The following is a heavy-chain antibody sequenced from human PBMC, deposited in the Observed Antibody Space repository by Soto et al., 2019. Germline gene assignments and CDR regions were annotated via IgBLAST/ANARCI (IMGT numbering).Heavy chain of an antibody. CDR3: VRSYDF. CDR1: GFTLSSAW. CDR2: IKEDGSER. J-gene: IGHJ4*02. V-gene: IGHV3-7*05. Sequence: EVQLVESGGGLVQSGGSLRLSCAASGFTLSSAWMTWVRQAPGKGLEWVANIKEDGSERYYVHSVEGRFTVSRDNAKNSLYLQMDSLRAEDTAIYYCVRSYDFWGQGTQVTVSS.